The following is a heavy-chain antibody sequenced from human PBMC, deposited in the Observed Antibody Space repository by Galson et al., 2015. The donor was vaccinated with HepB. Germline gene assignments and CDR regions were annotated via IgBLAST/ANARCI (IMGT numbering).Heavy chain of an antibody. J-gene: IGHJ4*02. CDR1: GLIFSGYT. CDR2: ISYDGSYK. D-gene: IGHD4-17*01. V-gene: IGHV3-30-3*01. Sequence: SLRLSCAASGLIFSGYTMHWVRQAPGKGLEWVADISYDGSYKDYAESVRGRFTISRDNSKNTLYLQMNSLRPDDTGIYYCARDRDYARTAGLDSWGQGTLVAVSS. CDR3: ARDRDYARTAGLDS.